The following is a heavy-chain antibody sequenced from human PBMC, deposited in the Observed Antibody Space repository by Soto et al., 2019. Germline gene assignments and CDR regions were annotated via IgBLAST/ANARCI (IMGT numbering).Heavy chain of an antibody. J-gene: IGHJ4*02. V-gene: IGHV3-30*18. Sequence: GGSLRLSCAASGFTFSSYGMHWVRQAPGKGLEWVAVISYDGSNKYYADSVKGRFTISRDNSKNTLYLQMNSLRAEDTAVYYCAKDPSSGWAKWGQGTLVTVSS. D-gene: IGHD6-19*01. CDR1: GFTFSSYG. CDR3: AKDPSSGWAK. CDR2: ISYDGSNK.